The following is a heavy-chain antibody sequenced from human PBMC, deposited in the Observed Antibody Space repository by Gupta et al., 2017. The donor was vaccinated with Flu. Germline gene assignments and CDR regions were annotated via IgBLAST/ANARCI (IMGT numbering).Heavy chain of an antibody. CDR1: GFTFSSYA. J-gene: IGHJ4*02. CDR3: AKDLGGCSGGSCYSTFGVLDY. Sequence: EVQLLESGGGLVQPGGSLRLSCAASGFTFSSYAMSWVRQAPGKGLEWVSAISGSGGSTYYADSVKGRFTISRDNSKNTLYLQMNSLRAEDTAVYYCAKDLGGCSGGSCYSTFGVLDYWGQGTLVTVSS. CDR2: ISGSGGST. V-gene: IGHV3-23*01. D-gene: IGHD2-15*01.